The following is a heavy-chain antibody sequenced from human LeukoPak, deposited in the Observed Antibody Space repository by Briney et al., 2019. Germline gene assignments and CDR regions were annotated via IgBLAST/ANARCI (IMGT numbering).Heavy chain of an antibody. CDR3: AKEKPRYSYGTGSFDY. V-gene: IGHV3-30*18. Sequence: GGSLRLSCAASGFTFSSYGMHWVRQAPGKGLEGVAVISYDGSNKYYADSVKGRFTISRDNSKNTLYLQMNSLRAEDTAVYYCAKEKPRYSYGTGSFDYWGQGTLVTVSS. CDR2: ISYDGSNK. D-gene: IGHD5-18*01. J-gene: IGHJ4*02. CDR1: GFTFSSYG.